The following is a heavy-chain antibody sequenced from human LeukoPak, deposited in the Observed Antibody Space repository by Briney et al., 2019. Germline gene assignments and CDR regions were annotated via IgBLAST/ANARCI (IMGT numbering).Heavy chain of an antibody. J-gene: IGHJ4*02. CDR3: ADAPNSGY. D-gene: IGHD3-10*01. CDR1: GFTFRNYA. CDR2: IGGSDGRT. V-gene: IGHV3-23*01. Sequence: PGGSLRLSCGASGFTFRNYAMSWVRQAPGKGLEWVSAIGGSDGRTYYADSVKGRFTISRDNSKNTVYLQMNSLRTEDTAVYYCADAPNSGYWGQGTLVTVSS.